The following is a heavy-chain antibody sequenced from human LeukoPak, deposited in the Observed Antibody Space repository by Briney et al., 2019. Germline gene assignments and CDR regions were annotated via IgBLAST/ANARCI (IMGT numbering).Heavy chain of an antibody. J-gene: IGHJ4*02. V-gene: IGHV4-61*02. CDR2: IYTSGST. D-gene: IGHD3-9*01. CDR1: GGSISSGSYY. CDR3: ARTRYFDWAPLDY. Sequence: SSETLSLTCTVSGGSISSGSYYWSWIRQPAGKGLEWIGRIYTSGSTNYNPSLKSRVTISVDTSKNQFSLKLSSVTAADTAVYYCARTRYFDWAPLDYWGQGTLVTVSS.